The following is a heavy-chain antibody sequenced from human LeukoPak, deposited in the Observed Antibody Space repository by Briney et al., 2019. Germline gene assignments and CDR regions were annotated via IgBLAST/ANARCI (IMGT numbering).Heavy chain of an antibody. CDR1: GFTFSSYG. J-gene: IGHJ4*02. V-gene: IGHV3-33*03. CDR2: IWYDGSNK. D-gene: IGHD6-19*01. CDR3: AKGLYSSGWYFDY. Sequence: GGSLRLSCAASGFTFSSYGMHWVRQAPGKGLEWVAVIWYDGSNKYYADSVKGRLTISRDNSKSTLYLQMNSVRAEDTAVYYCAKGLYSSGWYFDYWGQGTLVTVSS.